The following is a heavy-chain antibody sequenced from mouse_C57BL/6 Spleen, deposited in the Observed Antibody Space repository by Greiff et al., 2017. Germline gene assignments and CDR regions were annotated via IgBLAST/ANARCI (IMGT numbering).Heavy chain of an antibody. V-gene: IGHV1-52*01. CDR2: IDPSDSET. CDR3: ARTDYGSTHWYFDV. CDR1: GYTFTSYW. D-gene: IGHD1-1*01. J-gene: IGHJ1*03. Sequence: QVQLKQPGAELVRPGSSVKLSCKASGYTFTSYWMHWVKQRPIQGLEWIGNIDPSDSETHYNQKFKDKATLTVDKSSSTAYMQLSSLTSEDSAVYYCARTDYGSTHWYFDVWGTGTTVTVSS.